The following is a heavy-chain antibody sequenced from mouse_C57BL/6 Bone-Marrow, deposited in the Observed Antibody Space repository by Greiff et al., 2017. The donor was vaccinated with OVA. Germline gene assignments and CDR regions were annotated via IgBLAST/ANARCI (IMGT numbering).Heavy chain of an antibody. CDR3: ARLYPLGD. V-gene: IGHV1-26*01. CDR2: INPNNGGT. J-gene: IGHJ2*01. D-gene: IGHD2-12*01. CDR1: GYTFTDYY. Sequence: EVQLQQSGPELVKPGASVKISCKASGYTFTDYYMNWVKQSHGKSLEWIGDINPNNGGTSYNQKFKGKATLTVDKSSSTAYMELRSLTSEDSAVYYCARLYPLGDWGQGTTLTVSS.